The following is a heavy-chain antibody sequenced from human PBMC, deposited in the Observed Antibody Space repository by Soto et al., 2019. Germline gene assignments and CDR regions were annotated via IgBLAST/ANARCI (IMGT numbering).Heavy chain of an antibody. CDR2: IDWDNDK. CDR3: VRMGVSTGMDV. Sequence: SGPTLVNPTQTLTLTCTFSGFSLNTNKMRVSWIRQPPGKALEWLARIDWDNDKFYSTSLKTRLTISKDTSKNQVVLTMTKMDPVDTGTYYCVRMGVSTGMDVWGQGTTVTVSS. CDR1: GFSLNTNKMR. D-gene: IGHD3-16*01. J-gene: IGHJ6*02. V-gene: IGHV2-70*04.